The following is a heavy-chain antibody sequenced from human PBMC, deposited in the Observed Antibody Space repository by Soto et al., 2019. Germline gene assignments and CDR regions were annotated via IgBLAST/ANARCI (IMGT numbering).Heavy chain of an antibody. CDR1: GFTFSSYA. CDR2: ICGSGGAT. J-gene: IGHJ4*02. V-gene: IGHV3-23*01. D-gene: IGHD2-15*01. CDR3: AKGSGGNCYSHFDY. Sequence: GGSLRLSCAASGFTFSSYAMSWVRQAPGKGLEWVSAICGSGGATYYTDSVKGRFTISRDNSKNTLHLQMNNLRAEDTAIYYCAKGSGGNCYSHFDYCGQGTLVTVSS.